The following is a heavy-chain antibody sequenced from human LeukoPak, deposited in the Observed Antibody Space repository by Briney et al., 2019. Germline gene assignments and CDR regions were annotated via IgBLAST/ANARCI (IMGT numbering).Heavy chain of an antibody. CDR3: TTDLVVATD. V-gene: IGHV3-15*01. D-gene: IGHD1-26*01. CDR2: IKSKTDGGTT. J-gene: IGHJ4*02. Sequence: KSGRSLRLSCEVSGFTFSKAWMSSVRQAPGKGLEWVGRIKSKTDGGTTDYAAPVKARFTISRDDSKNSLFLQMNSLKTEDTALYYCTTDLVVATDWGQGTLVTVSS. CDR1: GFTFSKAW.